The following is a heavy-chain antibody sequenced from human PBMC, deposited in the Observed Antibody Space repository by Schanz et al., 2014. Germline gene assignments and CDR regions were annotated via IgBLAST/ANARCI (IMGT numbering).Heavy chain of an antibody. CDR3: GRAGNGMAGWYFEL. CDR2: ISNNGDST. Sequence: EVQLLESGGGLVQPGGSLRLSCSASGFTFSTFAMHWVRQAPGKGLEYIAAISNNGDSTYHADSVKGRFTISRDNSKNTLCLQVSSMRVVDMAVYYCGRAGNGMAGWYFELWGQGTLVTVSS. J-gene: IGHJ2*01. CDR1: GFTFSTFA. D-gene: IGHD1-26*01. V-gene: IGHV3-64D*06.